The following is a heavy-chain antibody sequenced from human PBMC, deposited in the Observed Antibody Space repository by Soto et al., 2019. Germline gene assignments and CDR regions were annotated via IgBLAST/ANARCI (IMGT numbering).Heavy chain of an antibody. CDR3: RGAHIVVVTAIRIDYGMDV. CDR1: GFTFSGSA. V-gene: IGHV3-73*01. J-gene: IGHJ6*02. CDR2: IRSKANSYAT. Sequence: PGGSLRLSCAASGFTFSGSAMHWVRQASGKGLEWVGRIRSKANSYATAYAASVKGRFTISRDDSKNTAYLQMNSLKTEDTAVYYCRGAHIVVVTAIRIDYGMDVWGQGTTVTVSS. D-gene: IGHD2-21*02.